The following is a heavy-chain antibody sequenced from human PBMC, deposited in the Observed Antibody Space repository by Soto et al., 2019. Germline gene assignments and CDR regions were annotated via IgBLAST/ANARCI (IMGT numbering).Heavy chain of an antibody. CDR3: ARVRTNIAAPSYYYGLDA. Sequence: GESLKISCKGSGYSFTTYWIAWVRQMPGRGLEWMGIIYPGDFDTRYSPSFQGQVTISVDKSISTAYLQWSSLKASDTAMYYCARVRTNIAAPSYYYGLDAWGQGTTVTVSS. CDR1: GYSFTTYW. J-gene: IGHJ6*02. CDR2: IYPGDFDT. V-gene: IGHV5-51*01. D-gene: IGHD6-13*01.